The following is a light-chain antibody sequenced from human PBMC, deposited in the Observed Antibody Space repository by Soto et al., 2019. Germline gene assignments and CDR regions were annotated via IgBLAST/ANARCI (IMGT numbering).Light chain of an antibody. V-gene: IGKV3-15*01. CDR3: KQCRHWPWT. CDR2: GAS. CDR1: LSVSSN. J-gene: IGKJ1*01. Sequence: ILRTQSPGTLSVSPGDRATLSCRASLSVSSNLTWYQQKPGQAPRRLIYGASARDSGIPDRFSGSGSGTDFTLKISRVQSEDFGVYYCKQCRHWPWTFGQGTKVDIK.